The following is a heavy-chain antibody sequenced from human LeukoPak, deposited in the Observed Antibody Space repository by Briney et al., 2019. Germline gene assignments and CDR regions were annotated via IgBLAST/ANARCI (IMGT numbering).Heavy chain of an antibody. J-gene: IGHJ4*02. CDR1: GFTFSSYA. V-gene: IGHV3-23*01. D-gene: IGHD2-2*01. CDR3: ARRTSAVDY. Sequence: PGGSLRLSCAASGFTFSSYAMSWVRQAPGKGLEWVSAISGSGGSTYYAASVKGRFTISRDNNKNTLYLQMNSMGAEDTAVYYCARRTSAVDYWGQGTLVTVSS. CDR2: ISGSGGST.